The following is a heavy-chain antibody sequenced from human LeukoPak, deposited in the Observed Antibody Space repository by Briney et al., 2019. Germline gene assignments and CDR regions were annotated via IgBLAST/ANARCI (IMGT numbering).Heavy chain of an antibody. D-gene: IGHD6-19*01. CDR2: ISYDGSNK. CDR1: GFTFSSYG. J-gene: IGHJ4*02. Sequence: GGSLRLSCAASGFTFSSYGMHWVRQAPGKGLEWVAVISYDGSNKYYADSVKGRFTISRDNSKNTLYLQMNSLRAEDTAVYYSAKLGATYSSGWFFDYWGQGTLVTVSS. CDR3: AKLGATYSSGWFFDY. V-gene: IGHV3-30*18.